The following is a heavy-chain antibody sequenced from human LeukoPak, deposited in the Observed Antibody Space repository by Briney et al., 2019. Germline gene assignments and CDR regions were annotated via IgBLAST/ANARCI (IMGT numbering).Heavy chain of an antibody. CDR1: GGTFSSYA. D-gene: IGHD5-12*01. Sequence: SVKVSCKASGGTFSSYAISWVRQAPGQGLEWMEGIIPIFGTANYAQKFQGRVTITADKSTSTAYMELSSLRSEDTAVYYCASDSGYAHSQGYWGQGTLVTVSS. J-gene: IGHJ4*02. CDR2: IIPIFGTA. CDR3: ASDSGYAHSQGY. V-gene: IGHV1-69*06.